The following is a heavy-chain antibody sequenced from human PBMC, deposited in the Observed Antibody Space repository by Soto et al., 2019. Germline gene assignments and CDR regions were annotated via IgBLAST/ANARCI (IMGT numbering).Heavy chain of an antibody. Sequence: SETLSLTCTVSGGSISSYYWTWIRQPPGKGLEWIGFMYNSGSTHYNPSLKSRVTISLDTSKNQFSLNLRSVTAADTAVYYCARLHCDSPNCVPLDPWGQGTLVTVSS. V-gene: IGHV4-59*08. CDR1: GGSISSYY. J-gene: IGHJ5*02. CDR3: ARLHCDSPNCVPLDP. D-gene: IGHD2-2*01. CDR2: MYNSGST.